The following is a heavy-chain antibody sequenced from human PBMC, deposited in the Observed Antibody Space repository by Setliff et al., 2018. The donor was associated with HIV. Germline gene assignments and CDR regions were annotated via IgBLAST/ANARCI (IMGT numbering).Heavy chain of an antibody. CDR3: ARVPVPGANWFDP. V-gene: IGHV4-39*01. CDR2: VSQSGST. Sequence: SETLSLTCTVSGGSISSSSYYWGWIRQPPGKGLEWIGSVSQSGSTYYNPSLKSRITISVDRSKNLFSLKLISVTAADQGVYYCARVPVPGANWFDPWGLGTLVTVSS. CDR1: GGSISSSSYY. J-gene: IGHJ5*02.